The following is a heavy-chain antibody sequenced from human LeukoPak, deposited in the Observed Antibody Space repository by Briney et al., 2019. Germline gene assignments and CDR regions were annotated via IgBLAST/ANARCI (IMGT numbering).Heavy chain of an antibody. CDR2: IYTSGST. CDR3: ARAYYYDSSGYYFFDY. V-gene: IGHV4-4*07. Sequence: PSETLSLTCTVSGGSISSYYWSWIQQPAGKGLEWIGRIYTSGSTNYNPSLKSRVTISVDKSKNQFSLKLSSVTAADTAVYYCARAYYYDSSGYYFFDYWGQGTLVTVSS. CDR1: GGSISSYY. J-gene: IGHJ4*02. D-gene: IGHD3-22*01.